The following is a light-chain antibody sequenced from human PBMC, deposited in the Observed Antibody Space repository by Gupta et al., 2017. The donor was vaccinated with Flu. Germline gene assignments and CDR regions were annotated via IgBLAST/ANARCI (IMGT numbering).Light chain of an antibody. Sequence: EIVLTQSPGTLSLSPGERATLSCRASQSVSSNYLAWYQQKPGQAPRLLIYGVSSRATGIPDRISGSGSGTDFSLTISRLEPEDFAVYYCQQYGSSPYTFGQGTKLDIK. J-gene: IGKJ2*01. CDR1: QSVSSNY. V-gene: IGKV3-20*01. CDR2: GVS. CDR3: QQYGSSPYT.